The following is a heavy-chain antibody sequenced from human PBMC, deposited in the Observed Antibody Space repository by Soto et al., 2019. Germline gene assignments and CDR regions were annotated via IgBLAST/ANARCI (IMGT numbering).Heavy chain of an antibody. V-gene: IGHV5-51*01. CDR3: ARHISEWQQLGGRFDP. CDR2: IYPGDSDT. J-gene: IGHJ5*02. Sequence: GESLKISCKGSGYSFTSYWIGWVRQMPGKGLEWMGIIYPGDSDTRYSPSFQGQVTVSADKSISTAYLQWSSLKASDTAMYYCARHISEWQQLGGRFDPWGQGTLVTVSS. D-gene: IGHD6-13*01. CDR1: GYSFTSYW.